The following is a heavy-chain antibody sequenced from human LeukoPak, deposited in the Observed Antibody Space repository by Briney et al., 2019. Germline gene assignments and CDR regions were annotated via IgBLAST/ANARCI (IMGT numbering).Heavy chain of an antibody. CDR1: GYTFSDYY. D-gene: IGHD6-13*01. CDR3: ARGGVRTAASSLGY. V-gene: IGHV1-2*02. Sequence: ASVKVSCKASGYTFSDYYLHWVRQAPGQGLEWMGWINPNSGGTNFAQKFRGRVAMTRDTSITTAYMELTRLKSDDTAVYYCARGGVRTAASSLGYWDQGTLVTVSS. CDR2: INPNSGGT. J-gene: IGHJ4*01.